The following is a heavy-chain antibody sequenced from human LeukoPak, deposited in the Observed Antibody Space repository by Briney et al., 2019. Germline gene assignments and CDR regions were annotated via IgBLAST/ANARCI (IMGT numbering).Heavy chain of an antibody. J-gene: IGHJ5*02. CDR2: INHSGST. V-gene: IGHV4-39*01. CDR1: GGSISSSGYY. CDR3: ARHRSGGMDWFDP. Sequence: ETLXLTCTVSGGSISSSGYYWSWIRQPPGKGLEWIGEINHSGSTNYNPSLKSRVTISVDTSKNQFSLKLSSVTAADTAVYYCARHRSGGMDWFDPWGQGTLVTVSS. D-gene: IGHD3-16*01.